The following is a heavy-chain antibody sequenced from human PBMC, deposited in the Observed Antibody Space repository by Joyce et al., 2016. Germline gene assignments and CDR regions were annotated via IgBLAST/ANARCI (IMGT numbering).Heavy chain of an antibody. CDR3: ARDFGTTTSPLTD. Sequence: QVQLQESGPGLVKPSGTLSLTCAGSGASISSSQWWSWVRQSPGKGLEWIWEIYHSGRTNYSPSLKSRVTMSVDKSKNQFSLKLNLMTAADTAVYYCARDFGTTTSPLTDWGQGTLVTVSS. CDR1: GASISSSQW. V-gene: IGHV4-4*02. D-gene: IGHD4-17*01. CDR2: IYHSGRT. J-gene: IGHJ4*02.